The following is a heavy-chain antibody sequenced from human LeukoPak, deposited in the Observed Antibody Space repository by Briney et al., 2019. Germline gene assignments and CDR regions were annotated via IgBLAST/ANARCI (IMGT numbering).Heavy chain of an antibody. CDR1: GGSISSGGYY. Sequence: SETLSLTCSVSGGSISSGGYYWSWIRQHPGKGLEWIGYIYYSGSTYYNPSLKSRVTISVDTSKNQFSLKLSSVTAADTAVYYCAREVSYYDSSGYPDYWGQGTLVTVSS. V-gene: IGHV4-31*03. CDR3: AREVSYYDSSGYPDY. D-gene: IGHD3-22*01. CDR2: IYYSGST. J-gene: IGHJ4*02.